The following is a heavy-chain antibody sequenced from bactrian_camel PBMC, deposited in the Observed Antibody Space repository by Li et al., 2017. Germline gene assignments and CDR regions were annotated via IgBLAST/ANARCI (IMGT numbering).Heavy chain of an antibody. CDR1: GFRFADRD. J-gene: IGHJ4*01. CDR2: IRSDDKS. Sequence: VQLVESGGGLVQPGGSLRLSCIASGFRFADRDMGWYRQAPENECEMVAIIRSDDKSDVGDSVKGRFTISQDKLKNTVFLQMNSLKPEDTAMYYCAADRMACPRSTVQVAAYNYWAQGTQVTVS. V-gene: IGHV3S53*01. CDR3: AADRMACPRSTVQVAAYNY. D-gene: IGHD5*01.